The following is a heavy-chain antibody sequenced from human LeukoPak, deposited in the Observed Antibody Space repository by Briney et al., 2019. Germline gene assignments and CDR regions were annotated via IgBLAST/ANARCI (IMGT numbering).Heavy chain of an antibody. CDR3: AKDPVVVPAAIAVTDY. Sequence: GGSLRLSCAASGFTFSSYAMSWVRQAPGKGLEWVSAISGSGGSTYYADSVKGRFTISRDNSKNTLYLQTNSLRAEDTAVYYCAKDPVVVPAAIAVTDYWGQGTLVTVSS. V-gene: IGHV3-23*01. D-gene: IGHD2-2*01. CDR1: GFTFSSYA. J-gene: IGHJ4*02. CDR2: ISGSGGST.